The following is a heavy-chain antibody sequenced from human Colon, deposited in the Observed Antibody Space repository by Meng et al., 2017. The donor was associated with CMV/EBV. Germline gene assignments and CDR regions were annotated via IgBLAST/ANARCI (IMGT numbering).Heavy chain of an antibody. CDR3: ARDSQEFTITNWLDP. Sequence: GESLKISCAASGFTFSSYGMHWVRQAPGKGLEWVSSISSSSSYIYYADSVKGRFTISRDNAKNSLYLQMNSLRAEDTAVYYCARDSQEFTITNWLDPWGQGTPVTVSS. D-gene: IGHD3-10*01. CDR2: ISSSSSYI. V-gene: IGHV3-21*01. J-gene: IGHJ5*02. CDR1: GFTFSSYG.